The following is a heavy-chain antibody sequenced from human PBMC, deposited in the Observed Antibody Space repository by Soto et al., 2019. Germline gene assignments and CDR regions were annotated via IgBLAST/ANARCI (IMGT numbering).Heavy chain of an antibody. V-gene: IGHV1-8*01. CDR1: GNSFTTSE. J-gene: IGHJ6*03. Sequence: ASVKVSCTASGNSFTTSEIHWVRQTTGQGLEWMGWMKTSSGKTGYAQKVQDRITMTRDTSTSTAYLEVSGLRSEDTAIYYCAGLSPASVASSGSPNVRYYYYYMDVWGTGTPVTVSS. CDR2: MKTSSGKT. D-gene: IGHD3-10*01. CDR3: AGLSPASVASSGSPNVRYYYYYMDV.